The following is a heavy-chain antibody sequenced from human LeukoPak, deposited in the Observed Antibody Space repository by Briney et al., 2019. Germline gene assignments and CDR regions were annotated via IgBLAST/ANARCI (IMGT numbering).Heavy chain of an antibody. D-gene: IGHD3-3*01. Sequence: PGGSLRLSCAASGFTFSSYSMNWVRQAPGKGLEWVSSISSSSSYIYYADSVKGRFTISRDNAKNSLYLQMNSLRAEDTAVYYCAKDQTYYDFWSGYYIFDYWGQGTLVTVSS. CDR2: ISSSSSYI. V-gene: IGHV3-21*04. CDR3: AKDQTYYDFWSGYYIFDY. CDR1: GFTFSSYS. J-gene: IGHJ4*02.